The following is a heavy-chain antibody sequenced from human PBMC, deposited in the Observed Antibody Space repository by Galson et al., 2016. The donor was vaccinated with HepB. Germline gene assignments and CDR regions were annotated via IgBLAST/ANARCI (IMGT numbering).Heavy chain of an antibody. D-gene: IGHD3-3*01. V-gene: IGHV3-30*04. CDR1: GFSFSSYA. Sequence: SLRLSCAASGFSFSSYAVHWVRQAPGKGLEWVAVISYDGSRKDYADSVKGRFTISRDNSKSTLNLQMNSLRTEDSAVYYCARVMYDLRDYYHYYGMDVWGQGTTVTVSS. CDR3: ARVMYDLRDYYHYYGMDV. CDR2: ISYDGSRK. J-gene: IGHJ6*02.